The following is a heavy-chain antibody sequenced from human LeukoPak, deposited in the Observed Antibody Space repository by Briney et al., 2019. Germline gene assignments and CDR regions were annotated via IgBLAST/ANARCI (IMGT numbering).Heavy chain of an antibody. D-gene: IGHD3-22*01. J-gene: IGHJ4*02. Sequence: PSQTLSLTCTVPGGSISSYYWSWIRQPPGKGLEWSGYIYYSGSANYNPSLKSRVTISVDTSKNQFSLKLSSVTAADTAVYYCARGGYYYDSSGLFDYWGQGTLVTVSS. CDR3: ARGGYYYDSSGLFDY. CDR1: GGSISSYY. CDR2: IYYSGSA. V-gene: IGHV4-59*01.